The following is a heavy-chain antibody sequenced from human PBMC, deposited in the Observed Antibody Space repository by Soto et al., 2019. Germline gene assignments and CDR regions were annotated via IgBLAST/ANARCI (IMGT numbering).Heavy chain of an antibody. J-gene: IGHJ5*02. CDR1: GFTFSSYD. CDR2: IGTAGDT. V-gene: IGHV3-13*04. CDR3: ARASWAWSLDP. Sequence: EVQLVESGGGLVQPGGSLRLSCAASGFTFSSYDMHWVRQATGKGLEWVSAIGTAGDTYYPGSVKGRFTIPRENAKNSVSLQMNSVRAGDTAVYYCARASWAWSLDPWGQGTLVTVSS. D-gene: IGHD2-15*01.